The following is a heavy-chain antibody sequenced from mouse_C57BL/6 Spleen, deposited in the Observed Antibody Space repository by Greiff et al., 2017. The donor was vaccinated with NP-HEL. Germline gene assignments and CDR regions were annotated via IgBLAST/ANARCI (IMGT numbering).Heavy chain of an antibody. J-gene: IGHJ4*01. CDR1: GYTFTSYW. V-gene: IGHV1-72*01. CDR3: ARGSHFSHYYAMDY. Sequence: QVQLQQPGAELVKPGASVKLSCKASGYTFTSYWMHWVKQRPGRGLEWIGRIDPNSGGTKYNEKFKSKATLTVDKLSSTAYMQLSSLTSEDSAVYYCARGSHFSHYYAMDYWGQGTSVTVSS. CDR2: IDPNSGGT.